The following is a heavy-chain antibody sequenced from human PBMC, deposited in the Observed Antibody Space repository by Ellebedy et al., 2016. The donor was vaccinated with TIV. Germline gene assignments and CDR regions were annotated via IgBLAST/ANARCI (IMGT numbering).Heavy chain of an antibody. CDR1: GFTFTSYS. Sequence: GESLKISCAASGFTFTSYSMNWVRQAPGKGLEWVSSISSSSNYIYYADSVKGRFTISRDNAKKSLYLQMNSLRADDTAVYYCAREYYSGYFSDYWGQGTLVTVSS. J-gene: IGHJ4*02. D-gene: IGHD3-22*01. CDR2: ISSSSNYI. V-gene: IGHV3-21*01. CDR3: AREYYSGYFSDY.